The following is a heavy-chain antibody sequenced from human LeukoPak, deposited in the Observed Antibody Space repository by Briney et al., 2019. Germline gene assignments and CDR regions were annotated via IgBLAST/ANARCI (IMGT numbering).Heavy chain of an antibody. V-gene: IGHV3-48*01. CDR3: ARDLYSSGWYRTGDYYYYGMDV. J-gene: IGHJ6*02. CDR1: GFTFSSYS. Sequence: GGSLRLSCAASGFTFSSYSMNWVRQAPGKGLEWVSYISSSSSTIYYADSVKGRFTISRDNAKNSLYLQMNSLRAEDTAVYYCARDLYSSGWYRTGDYYYYGMDVWGQGTTVTVSS. D-gene: IGHD6-19*01. CDR2: ISSSSSTI.